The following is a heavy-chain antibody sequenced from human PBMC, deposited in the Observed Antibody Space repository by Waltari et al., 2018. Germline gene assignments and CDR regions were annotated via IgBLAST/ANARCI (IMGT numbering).Heavy chain of an antibody. CDR2: TIPIFGTA. V-gene: IGHV1-69*08. CDR1: GGTFSSYA. D-gene: IGHD5-12*01. CDR3: ARDLGGYSGYDLQYYYGMDV. Sequence: QVQLVQSGAEVKKPGSSVKVSCKASGGTFSSYAISWVRQAPGPGLEWMGRTIPIFGTANYAQKFQGRVTITADKSTSTAYMELSSLRSEDTAVYYCARDLGGYSGYDLQYYYGMDVWGQGTTVTVSS. J-gene: IGHJ6*02.